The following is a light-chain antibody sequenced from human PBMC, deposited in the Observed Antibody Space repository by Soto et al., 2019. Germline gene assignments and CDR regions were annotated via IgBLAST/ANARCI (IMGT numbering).Light chain of an antibody. CDR3: QQRSNWPLT. V-gene: IGKV3-11*01. CDR1: QSVSSY. Sequence: EIVLTQSPATLSLSPGERATLSCRASQSVSSYLAWYQQKPGPAPRLLIYDASNRATGIPARFSGSGSGTDFTLTISSLEPEDFAAYYCQQRSNWPLTFGGGTKVEIK. J-gene: IGKJ4*01. CDR2: DAS.